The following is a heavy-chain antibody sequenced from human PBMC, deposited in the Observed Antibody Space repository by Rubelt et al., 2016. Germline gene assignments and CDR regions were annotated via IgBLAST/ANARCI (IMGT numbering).Heavy chain of an antibody. V-gene: IGHV4-59*08. CDR2: IYYSGST. J-gene: IGHJ4*02. CDR3: AGFWGGGSCPDH. CDR1: GGSIRSYY. D-gene: IGHD2-15*01. Sequence: QVQLQESGPGLVKPSETLSLTCTVSGGSIRSYYWSWIRQPPGKGLEWIGYIYYSGSTNYNPSLKSRVTISVDTSKHQLSLKLSSVTAADTAVYYCAGFWGGGSCPDHWGQGTLVTVSS.